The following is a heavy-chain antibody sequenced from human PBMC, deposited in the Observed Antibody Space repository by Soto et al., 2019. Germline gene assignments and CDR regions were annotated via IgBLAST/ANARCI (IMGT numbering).Heavy chain of an antibody. J-gene: IGHJ6*02. Sequence: QVQLVQSGAEVKKPGSSVKVSCKASGGAFSSYTISWVRQAPGQGLEWMGRIIPILGIANYAQKFQGRVTITADKSTSTSYMELSSLRSEDTAVYYCARFRGSYGLDVWGQGTTVTVSS. V-gene: IGHV1-69*02. CDR3: ARFRGSYGLDV. CDR1: GGAFSSYT. CDR2: IIPILGIA.